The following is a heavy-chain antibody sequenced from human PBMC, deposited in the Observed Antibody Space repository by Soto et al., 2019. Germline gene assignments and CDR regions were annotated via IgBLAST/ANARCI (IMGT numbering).Heavy chain of an antibody. Sequence: QVHLVESGGDLVKPGGSLRLSCAASGFTFSDYYMNWIRQAPGKGLDWVSSISSRDNTIYYADAVQGRFTIARDNAKNSLYLQMKSLRAEDTAVYYCARTYGGYPPLYYGMDVWGQGTTVTVSS. J-gene: IGHJ6*02. CDR3: ARTYGGYPPLYYGMDV. V-gene: IGHV3-11*01. D-gene: IGHD5-18*01. CDR1: GFTFSDYY. CDR2: ISSRDNTI.